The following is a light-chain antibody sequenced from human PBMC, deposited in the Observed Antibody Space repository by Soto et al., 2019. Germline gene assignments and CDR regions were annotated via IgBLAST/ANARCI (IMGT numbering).Light chain of an antibody. J-gene: IGKJ4*01. CDR3: QQSYSTPPLT. V-gene: IGKV1-39*01. CDR2: AAS. CDR1: QSISSY. Sequence: DIQMTQSPSSLSASVGDRVTITFGASQSISSYLNWYQQKPGKAPKLLIYAASSLQSGVPSRFSGSGSGTDFTLTISSLQPEDFATYYCQQSYSTPPLTFGGGTKVDIK.